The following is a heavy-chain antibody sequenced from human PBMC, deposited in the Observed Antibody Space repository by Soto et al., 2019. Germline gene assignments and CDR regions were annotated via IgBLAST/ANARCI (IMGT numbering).Heavy chain of an antibody. J-gene: IGHJ4*01. CDR2: INDSGST. CDR3: ASGRGTEDY. V-gene: IGHV4-34*01. D-gene: IGHD3-16*01. CDR1: GGSLSDSH. Sequence: QVQLQQWGAGLLKPSETLSLTCAVYGGSLSDSHWSWIRQPPGKGLEWIGEINDSGSTNYNPSLKSRVNLSVDTSKNQFSLKVNSVTAADTAVYYCASGRGTEDYWGHGTLVTVSS.